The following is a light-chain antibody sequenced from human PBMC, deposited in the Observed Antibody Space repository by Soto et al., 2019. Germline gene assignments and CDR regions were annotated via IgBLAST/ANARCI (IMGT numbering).Light chain of an antibody. CDR3: QQYHSYSLT. Sequence: DIQMTQSPSTLSASVGDRVTITCRASQSISSWLAWYQQKPGKAPKVLIYKASNLESGVPSRFSGSGSGTEFTLTISSLQPDDFATSYCQQYHSYSLTFGGGTKVESK. CDR1: QSISSW. CDR2: KAS. J-gene: IGKJ4*01. V-gene: IGKV1-5*03.